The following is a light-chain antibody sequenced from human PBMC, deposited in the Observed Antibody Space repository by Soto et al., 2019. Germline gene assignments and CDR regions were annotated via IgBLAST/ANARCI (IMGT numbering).Light chain of an antibody. CDR1: SSDVGGYNF. CDR3: SSYTSNTTRV. J-gene: IGLJ3*02. CDR2: EIS. Sequence: QSALTQPASVSGSPGQAITISCTGTSSDVGGYNFVSWYQQYPGKAPKLMIFEISDRPSGVSNRFSGSKSGNTASLTISGLQAADEADYYCSSYTSNTTRVFGGGTKLTVL. V-gene: IGLV2-14*01.